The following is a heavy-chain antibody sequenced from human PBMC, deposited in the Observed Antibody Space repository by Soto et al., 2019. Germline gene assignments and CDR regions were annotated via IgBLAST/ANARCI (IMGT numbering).Heavy chain of an antibody. CDR3: ARDGGFSSGWTAYFDY. Sequence: SETLSLTCTVSGGSISDFYWAWIRQPAGKGLEWIGRIYSSGSTNYNPSLKSRVAMSVDTSKNQLSLTPTSVTAADTAVYYCARDGGFSSGWTAYFDYWGQGILVTVSS. V-gene: IGHV4-4*07. CDR2: IYSSGST. D-gene: IGHD6-19*01. J-gene: IGHJ4*02. CDR1: GGSISDFY.